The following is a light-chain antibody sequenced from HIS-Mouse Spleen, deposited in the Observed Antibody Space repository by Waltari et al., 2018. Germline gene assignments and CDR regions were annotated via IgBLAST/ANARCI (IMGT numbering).Light chain of an antibody. J-gene: IGLJ3*02. V-gene: IGLV1-47*01. CDR2: RNN. CDR1: SSNIGSNY. CDR3: AAWDDSLSGQWV. Sequence: QSVLTQPPSASGTPGTRVTISCSGSSSNIGSNYVYWYQQLPGTAPKLLIYRNNQRPSGVPDRFSGSKSGPSASLAISGLRSEDEADYYCAAWDDSLSGQWVFGGGTKLTVL.